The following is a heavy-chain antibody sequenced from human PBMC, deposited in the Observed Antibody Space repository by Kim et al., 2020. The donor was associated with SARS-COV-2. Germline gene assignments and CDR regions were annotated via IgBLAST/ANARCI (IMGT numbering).Heavy chain of an antibody. D-gene: IGHD1-1*01. V-gene: IGHV1-3*01. CDR2: T. CDR3: ARTTKGATWLDY. J-gene: IGHJ4*02. Sequence: TKKSQKFQGRVTITRDTSASTAYMELSSLRSEDTAVYYCARTTKGATWLDYWGQGTLVTVSS.